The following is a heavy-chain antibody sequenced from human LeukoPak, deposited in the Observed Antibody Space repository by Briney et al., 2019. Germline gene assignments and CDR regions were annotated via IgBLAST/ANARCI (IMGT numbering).Heavy chain of an antibody. CDR3: ARTMLIVGATTFDY. CDR1: GGSISSSSYY. V-gene: IGHV4-39*01. J-gene: IGHJ4*02. Sequence: SETLSLTCTVSGGSISSSSYYWGWIRQPPGKGLELIGSFYYGGSTYYNPSLKCRVTISVDTSKSQLSLKLTSVTAADTAVYYCARTMLIVGATTFDYWGQGTLVTISS. CDR2: FYYGGST. D-gene: IGHD1-26*01.